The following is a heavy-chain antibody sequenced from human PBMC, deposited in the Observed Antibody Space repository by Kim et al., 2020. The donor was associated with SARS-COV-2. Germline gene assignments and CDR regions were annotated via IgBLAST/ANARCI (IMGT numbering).Heavy chain of an antibody. Sequence: GGSLRLSCAASGFTFNTYGMHWVRQAPGKGLERVAVISYDGSNKYYADSVKGRFTISRDNSKNPLYLQMNSLRIGDTALYYCAKSFRGSYFGYDYWGQGTLVTVSS. V-gene: IGHV3-30*18. CDR3: AKSFRGSYFGYDY. CDR1: GFTFNTYG. CDR2: ISYDGSNK. D-gene: IGHD1-26*01. J-gene: IGHJ4*02.